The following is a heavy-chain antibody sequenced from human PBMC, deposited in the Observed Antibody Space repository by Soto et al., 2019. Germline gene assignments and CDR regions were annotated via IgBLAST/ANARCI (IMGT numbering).Heavy chain of an antibody. CDR1: GGSISSGGYY. J-gene: IGHJ4*02. CDR2: IYYSGST. D-gene: IGHD5-12*01. Sequence: QVQLQESGPGLVKPSQTLSLTCTVSGGSISSGGYYWSWIRQHPGKGLEWIGYIYYSGSTYYNPSLTSRXXVXVVXPKNQFSLKLSSVTAADPAVYYCARDRSGWLQSDYWGQGTLVTVSS. V-gene: IGHV4-31*03. CDR3: ARDRSGWLQSDY.